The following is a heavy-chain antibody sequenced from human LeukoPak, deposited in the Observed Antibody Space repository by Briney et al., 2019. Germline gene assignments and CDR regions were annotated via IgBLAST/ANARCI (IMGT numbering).Heavy chain of an antibody. V-gene: IGHV3-74*03. CDR2: INIDGSST. Sequence: GSLRLSCAASGSTFSSYWMHWVRQVPGKGLVWVSRINIDGSSTTYADSVKGRFTISRDNAKNTLYLQMNSLRAEDTAVYYCSSVFDWGQGTLVTVSS. D-gene: IGHD3-10*02. CDR1: GSTFSSYW. CDR3: SSVFD. J-gene: IGHJ4*02.